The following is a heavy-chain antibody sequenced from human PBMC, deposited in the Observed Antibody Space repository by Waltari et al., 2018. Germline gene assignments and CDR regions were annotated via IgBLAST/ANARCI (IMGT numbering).Heavy chain of an antibody. CDR3: ARGSPSNWGLDDY. CDR2: IKQDGSEK. CDR1: GFTFSSYW. J-gene: IGHJ4*02. V-gene: IGHV3-7*01. Sequence: EVQLVESGGGLVQPGGSLRLSCAASGFTFSSYWISWVRQAPGKGLEWVANIKQDGSEKDYVDSVKGRFTISRDNAKNSLYLQMNSLRAEDTAVYYCARGSPSNWGLDDYWGQGTLVTVSS. D-gene: IGHD7-27*01.